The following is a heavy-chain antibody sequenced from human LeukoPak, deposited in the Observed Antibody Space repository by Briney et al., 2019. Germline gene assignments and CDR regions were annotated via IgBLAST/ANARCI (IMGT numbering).Heavy chain of an antibody. J-gene: IGHJ4*02. Sequence: GGSLRLSCAASGFTFGSYWMSWVRQAPGKGLEWVANIKQDGSEKYYVDSVKGRFTISRDNAKNSLYLQMNSLRAEDTAVYYCARDESDDYVWGSYRYNDYWGQGTLVTVSS. CDR2: IKQDGSEK. CDR1: GFTFGSYW. CDR3: ARDESDDYVWGSYRYNDY. V-gene: IGHV3-7*01. D-gene: IGHD3-16*02.